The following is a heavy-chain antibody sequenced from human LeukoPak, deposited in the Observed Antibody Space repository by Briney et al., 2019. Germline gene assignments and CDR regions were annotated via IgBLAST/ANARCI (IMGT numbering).Heavy chain of an antibody. CDR3: ARRHDFWSGYHNYYFDC. Sequence: SETLSLTCTVSGGSISSSSYYWGWIRQPPGKGLEWIGSVYYSGSTYYNPSLKSRVTISVDTSKNQFSLKLSSVTAADTAVYYCARRHDFWSGYHNYYFDCWGQGTLVTVSS. J-gene: IGHJ4*02. CDR1: GGSISSSSYY. V-gene: IGHV4-39*01. D-gene: IGHD3-3*01. CDR2: VYYSGST.